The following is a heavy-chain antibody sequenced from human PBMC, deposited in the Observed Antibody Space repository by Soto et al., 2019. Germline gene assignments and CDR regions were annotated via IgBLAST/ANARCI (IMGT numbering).Heavy chain of an antibody. CDR1: GGSISRHY. D-gene: IGHD4-17*01. J-gene: IGHJ5*02. Sequence: QVQLQESGPGLVKPSETLSLTCTVSGGSISRHYWTWIRQSPGKGLEWIGHVYYSGSTKYNPSLKSRPIISLETSKNQFSLRLSSVTAADTAVYYCAVMWGAYGSNNWLDPWGQGALVTVSS. V-gene: IGHV4-59*11. CDR2: VYYSGST. CDR3: AVMWGAYGSNNWLDP.